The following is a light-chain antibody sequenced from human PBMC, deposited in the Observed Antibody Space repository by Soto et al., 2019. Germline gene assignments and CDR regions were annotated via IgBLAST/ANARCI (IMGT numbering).Light chain of an antibody. V-gene: IGKV1-33*01. CDR1: QDIYNY. CDR3: QQYHSLIT. Sequence: IQMTQSPSSLSASVGDRVTITCQASQDIYNYLNWYQQKPGKAPKLLISDASRLETGVPSRFSGRGSGTDFTFTISSLQPEDIATYYCQQYHSLITFGRGTRLEIK. CDR2: DAS. J-gene: IGKJ5*01.